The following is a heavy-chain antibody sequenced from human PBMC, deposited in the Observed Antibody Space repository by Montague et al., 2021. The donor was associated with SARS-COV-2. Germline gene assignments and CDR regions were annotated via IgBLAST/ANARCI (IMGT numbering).Heavy chain of an antibody. CDR3: AHKYSSFTGPHFDY. V-gene: IGHV2-5*02. CDR2: IYWDDDK. CDR1: GFSLSTSGVG. Sequence: PALVKPTQTPTLTCTFSGFSLSTSGVGVGWIRQPPGKALEWLALIYWDDDKRYSPSLKSRLTITKDTSKNQVVLTMTNMDPVDTATYYCAHKYSSFTGPHFDYWGQGTLVTVSP. D-gene: IGHD6-6*01. J-gene: IGHJ4*02.